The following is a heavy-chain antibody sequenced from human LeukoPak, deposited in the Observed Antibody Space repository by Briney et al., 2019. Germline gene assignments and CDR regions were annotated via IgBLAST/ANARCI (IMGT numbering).Heavy chain of an antibody. CDR2: IYTSGST. V-gene: IGHV4-61*02. Sequence: SETLSLTCTVSGNSISSGDNYWSWIRQPAGKGLEWIGRIYTSGSTNYNPSLKSRVTISGDTSKNQFSLRLSSVTAADTAVYYCAREAYYYDSSGYGLYYYYYMDVWGKGTTVTISS. CDR3: AREAYYYDSSGYGLYYYYYMDV. D-gene: IGHD3-22*01. J-gene: IGHJ6*03. CDR1: GNSISSGDNY.